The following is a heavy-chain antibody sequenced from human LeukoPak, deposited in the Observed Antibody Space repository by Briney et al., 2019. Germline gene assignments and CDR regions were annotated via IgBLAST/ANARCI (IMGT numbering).Heavy chain of an antibody. D-gene: IGHD3-10*01. V-gene: IGHV3-72*01. CDR2: TRNKAKSYTT. CDR1: GFTFSDHY. CDR3: TRGFDYYGSGSYLPYFDY. Sequence: GGSLRLSCAASGFTFSDHYMDWVRQAPGKGLEWVGRTRNKAKSYTTEYAASVKGRFTISRDDSKSIAYLQMNSLKTEDTAVYYCTRGFDYYGSGSYLPYFDYWGQGTLVTVSS. J-gene: IGHJ4*02.